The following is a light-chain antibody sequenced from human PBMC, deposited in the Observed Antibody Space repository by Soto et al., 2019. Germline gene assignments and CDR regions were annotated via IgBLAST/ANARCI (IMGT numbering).Light chain of an antibody. J-gene: IGLJ3*02. CDR2: EVT. Sequence: QSALTQPPSASGSPGQSVTISCTGTSSDVGGYNYVSWYQQHPGKAPKLMISEVTKRPSGVPDRFSGSKSGNTASLTVSGLQAEDEADYYCSSYAVTNNFVVFGGRTKLTVL. V-gene: IGLV2-8*01. CDR1: SSDVGGYNY. CDR3: SSYAVTNNFVV.